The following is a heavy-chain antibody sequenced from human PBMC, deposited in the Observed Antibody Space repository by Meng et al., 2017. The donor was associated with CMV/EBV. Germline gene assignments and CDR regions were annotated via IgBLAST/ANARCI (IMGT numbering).Heavy chain of an antibody. Sequence: ASVTVSCKASGYTFIGYYMHWVRQAPGQGLEWMGWINPNSGGTNYAQKFQGRVTMTRDTSISTAYMELSRLRSDDTAVYYCARDILTGYYRDYYYGMDVWGQGTTVTVSS. J-gene: IGHJ6*02. CDR3: ARDILTGYYRDYYYGMDV. V-gene: IGHV1-2*02. CDR2: INPNSGGT. CDR1: GYTFIGYY. D-gene: IGHD3-9*01.